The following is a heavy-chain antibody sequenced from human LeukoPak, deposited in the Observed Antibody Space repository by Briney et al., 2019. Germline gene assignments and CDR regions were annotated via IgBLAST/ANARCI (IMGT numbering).Heavy chain of an antibody. CDR3: ARDPQGGARFDY. Sequence: GGTLRLSCAASGFTFSSYSMNWVRQAPGKGLEWVSYISSCSSTIYYADSVKGRFTISRDNAKNSLYLQMNSLRDEDTAVYYCARDPQGGARFDYWGQGTLVTVSS. J-gene: IGHJ4*02. CDR1: GFTFSSYS. CDR2: ISSCSSTI. V-gene: IGHV3-48*02. D-gene: IGHD1-26*01.